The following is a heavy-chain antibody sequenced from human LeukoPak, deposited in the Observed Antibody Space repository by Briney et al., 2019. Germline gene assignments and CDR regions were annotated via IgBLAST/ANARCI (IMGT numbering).Heavy chain of an antibody. V-gene: IGHV4-4*02. J-gene: IGHJ6*02. D-gene: IGHD4-17*01. CDR2: INHSGST. CDR3: ARATVTRNYGMDV. CDR1: GGSISSSNW. Sequence: SGTLSLTCAVSGGSISSSNWWSWVRQPPGKGLEWIGEINHSGSTNYNPSLKSRVTISVDTSKNQFSLKLSSVTAADTAVYYCARATVTRNYGMDVWGQGTTVTVSS.